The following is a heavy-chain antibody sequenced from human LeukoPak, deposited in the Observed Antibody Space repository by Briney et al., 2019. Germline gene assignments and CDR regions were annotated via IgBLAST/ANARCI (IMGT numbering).Heavy chain of an antibody. CDR1: GGSISSHY. V-gene: IGHV4-59*11. Sequence: SETLSLTCTVSGGSISSHYWSWIRQPPGEGLEWIGYIYYSGSTNYNPSLKSRVTISVDTSKNQFSLKLSSVTAADTAVYYCARGMGEARFYYYYYMDVWGKGTTVTVSS. CDR2: IYYSGST. J-gene: IGHJ6*03. D-gene: IGHD3-16*01. CDR3: ARGMGEARFYYYYYMDV.